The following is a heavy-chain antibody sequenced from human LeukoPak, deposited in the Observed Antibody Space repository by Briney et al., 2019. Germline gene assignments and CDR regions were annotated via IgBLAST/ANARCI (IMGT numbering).Heavy chain of an antibody. J-gene: IGHJ3*02. CDR1: GFTFSSYA. V-gene: IGHV3-23*01. D-gene: IGHD3-3*01. Sequence: GGSLRLSCAASGFTFSSYAMNWVRQAPGKGLEWVSAISGSGGSTYYADSVKGRFTISRDNSKNTLYLQMNSLRAEDTAVYYCAKGLSFFGVVIPDAFDIWGQGTMVTVSS. CDR3: AKGLSFFGVVIPDAFDI. CDR2: ISGSGGST.